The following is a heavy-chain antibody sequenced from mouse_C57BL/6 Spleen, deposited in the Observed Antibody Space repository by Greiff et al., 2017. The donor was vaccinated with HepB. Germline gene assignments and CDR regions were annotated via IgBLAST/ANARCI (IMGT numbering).Heavy chain of an antibody. V-gene: IGHV1-62-2*01. CDR2: FYPGSGSI. CDR3: AIHEEGYCYGSREYYFDY. J-gene: IGHJ2*01. D-gene: IGHD1-1*01. CDR1: GYTFTEYT. Sequence: QVQLKESGAELVKPGASVKLSCKASGYTFTEYTIHWVKQRSGQGLEWIGWFYPGSGSIKYNEKFKDKATLTSNKSSSTVYMELSRFTSEVSVVYFGAIHEEGYCYGSREYYFDYWGQGTTLTVSS.